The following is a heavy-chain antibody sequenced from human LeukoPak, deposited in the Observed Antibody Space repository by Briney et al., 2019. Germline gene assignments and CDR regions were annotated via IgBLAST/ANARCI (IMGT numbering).Heavy chain of an antibody. CDR3: ARSRSPYYYDSSGQYDLDY. Sequence: GASVKVSCKASGGTFSSYTISWVRQAPGQGLEWMGRIIPILGIANYAQKFQGRVTITADKSTSTAYMELSSLRSEDTAVYYCARSRSPYYYDSSGQYDLDYWGQGTLVTASS. CDR1: GGTFSSYT. CDR2: IIPILGIA. D-gene: IGHD3-22*01. J-gene: IGHJ4*02. V-gene: IGHV1-69*02.